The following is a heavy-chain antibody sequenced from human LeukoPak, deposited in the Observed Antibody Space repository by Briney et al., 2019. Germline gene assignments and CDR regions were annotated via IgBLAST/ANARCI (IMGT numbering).Heavy chain of an antibody. J-gene: IGHJ4*02. CDR1: GFTFSSYA. CDR2: ISYDGSNK. V-gene: IGHV3-30-3*01. Sequence: PGGSLRLSCAASGFTFSSYAMHWVRQAPGKGLEWVAVISYDGSNKYYADSVKGRFTISRDNSKNTLYLQMNSLRAEDTAAYYCAKDYSYGYLMGYWGQGTLVTVSS. D-gene: IGHD5-18*01. CDR3: AKDYSYGYLMGY.